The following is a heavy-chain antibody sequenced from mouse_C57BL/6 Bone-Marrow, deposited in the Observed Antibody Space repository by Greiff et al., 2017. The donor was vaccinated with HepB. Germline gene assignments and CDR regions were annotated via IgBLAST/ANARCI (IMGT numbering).Heavy chain of an antibody. J-gene: IGHJ4*01. CDR3: ASFYYGNYRYYAMDY. CDR2: IDPSDSYT. V-gene: IGHV1-59*01. CDR1: GYTFTSYW. D-gene: IGHD2-1*01. Sequence: QVQLQQPGAELVRPGTSVKLSCKASGYTFTSYWMHWVKQRPGQGLEWIGVIDPSDSYTNYNQKFKGKATFTVDTSSSTAYMQLSSLTSEDSAVFYCASFYYGNYRYYAMDYWGQGTSVTVSS.